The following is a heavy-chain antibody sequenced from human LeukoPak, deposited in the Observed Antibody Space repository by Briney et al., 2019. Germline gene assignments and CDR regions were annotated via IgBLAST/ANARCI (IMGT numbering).Heavy chain of an antibody. J-gene: IGHJ3*01. D-gene: IGHD2-15*01. CDR2: IRQDGSQK. CDR3: ARESEHSVSQVDFDL. CDR1: GFTFSSYW. Sequence: GGSLRLSCAASGFTFSSYWMSWVRQAPGKGLEWVATIRQDGSQKYYVDSVKGRFTISRDNAKNSLYLQMNNLRGEDTAVYYCARESEHSVSQVDFDLWGQGTMVTVSS. V-gene: IGHV3-7*01.